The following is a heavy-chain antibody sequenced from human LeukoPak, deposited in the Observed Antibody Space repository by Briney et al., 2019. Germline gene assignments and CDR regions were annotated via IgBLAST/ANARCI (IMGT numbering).Heavy chain of an antibody. Sequence: GGSLRLSCAASGFTVSDNDIKWVRQAPGKGLEWVSLIYADGTTHYTDSVKGRFSISRDNSGNTVYLQMNSLRGEDAAVYYCARRSVPGRPGYWGQGTLVTVSS. V-gene: IGHV3-66*04. CDR3: ARRSVPGRPGY. J-gene: IGHJ4*02. D-gene: IGHD6-6*01. CDR2: IYADGTT. CDR1: GFTVSDND.